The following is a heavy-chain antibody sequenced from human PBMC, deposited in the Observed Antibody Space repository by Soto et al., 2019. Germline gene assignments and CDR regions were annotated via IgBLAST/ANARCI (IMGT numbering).Heavy chain of an antibody. CDR3: ARGPRKYQLPDDY. CDR1: GFTFSSYS. V-gene: IGHV3-21*01. Sequence: PGGSLRLSCAASGFTFSSYSMNWFRHARGKGLEWVSSISSSSSYIYYADSVKSRLTISRDNAKNSLYLQMNSLRAEETAVYYCARGPRKYQLPDDYWGQGTLVAVSS. D-gene: IGHD2-2*01. CDR2: ISSSSSYI. J-gene: IGHJ4*02.